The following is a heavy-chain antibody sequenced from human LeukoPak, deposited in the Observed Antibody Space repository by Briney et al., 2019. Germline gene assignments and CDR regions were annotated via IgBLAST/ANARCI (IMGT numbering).Heavy chain of an antibody. Sequence: GGSLRLSCAASGFTFSSYGMHWVRQAPGKGLEWVAFIRYDGSNKYYADSVKGRFTISRDNSKNTLYLQMNSLRAEDTAVYYCAKLLKSLGLYFDYWGQGTLLAVSS. D-gene: IGHD3-16*01. V-gene: IGHV3-30*02. CDR2: IRYDGSNK. J-gene: IGHJ4*02. CDR1: GFTFSSYG. CDR3: AKLLKSLGLYFDY.